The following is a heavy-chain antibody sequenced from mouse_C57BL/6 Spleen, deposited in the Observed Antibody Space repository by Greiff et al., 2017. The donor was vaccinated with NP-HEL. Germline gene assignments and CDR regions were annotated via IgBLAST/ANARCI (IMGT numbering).Heavy chain of an antibody. V-gene: IGHV1-66*01. CDR3: ARLDYGSSYYAMDY. CDR1: GYSFTSYY. J-gene: IGHJ4*01. D-gene: IGHD1-1*01. Sequence: QVQLQQSGPELVKPGASVKISCKASGYSFTSYYLHWVKQRPGQGLEWIGWIYPGSGNTKYNEKFKGKATLTADTSSSTAYMQLSSLTSEDSAVYYCARLDYGSSYYAMDYWGQGTSVTVSS. CDR2: IYPGSGNT.